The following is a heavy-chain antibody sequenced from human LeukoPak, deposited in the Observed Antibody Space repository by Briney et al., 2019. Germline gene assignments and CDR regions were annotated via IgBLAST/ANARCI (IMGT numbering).Heavy chain of an antibody. CDR2: IYTSGIT. Sequence: SETLSLTCTVSGGSVSSGSYYWSWIRQPAGKGLEWIGRIYTSGITNYNPSLKSRVTISVDTSKNQFSLRLSSVTAADTAVYYCARDFWTSGWFDPWGQGILVTVSS. CDR1: GGSVSSGSYY. V-gene: IGHV4-61*02. J-gene: IGHJ5*02. D-gene: IGHD3/OR15-3a*01. CDR3: ARDFWTSGWFDP.